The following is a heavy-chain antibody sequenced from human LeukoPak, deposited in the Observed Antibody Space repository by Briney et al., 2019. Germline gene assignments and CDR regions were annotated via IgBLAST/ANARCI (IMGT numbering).Heavy chain of an antibody. J-gene: IGHJ3*02. CDR3: ATDLTAAGAFDI. CDR1: GYTLTELS. V-gene: IGHV1-24*01. D-gene: IGHD3-9*01. CDR2: FDPEDGET. Sequence: ASVKLSCKVSGYTLTELSMHWVRQAPGKGLERMGGFDPEDGETIYAQKFQGRVTMAEDTSTDTAYMELSSLRSEDTAVYYCATDLTAAGAFDIWGQGTMVTVSS.